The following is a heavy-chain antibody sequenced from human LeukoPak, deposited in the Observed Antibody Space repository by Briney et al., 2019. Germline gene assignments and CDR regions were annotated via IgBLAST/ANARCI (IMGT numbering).Heavy chain of an antibody. Sequence: SETLSLTCTVSGGSISSYYWSWIRQPPGKGLEWIGYIYYSGSTNYNPSLKSRATISVDTSKNQFSLKLSSVTAADTAVHYCARVPGYYDSSGYYYYWYFDLWGRGTLVTVSS. V-gene: IGHV4-59*01. D-gene: IGHD3-22*01. J-gene: IGHJ2*01. CDR3: ARVPGYYDSSGYYYYWYFDL. CDR1: GGSISSYY. CDR2: IYYSGST.